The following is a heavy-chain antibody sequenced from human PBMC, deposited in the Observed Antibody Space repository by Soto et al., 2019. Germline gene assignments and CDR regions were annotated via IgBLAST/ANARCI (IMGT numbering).Heavy chain of an antibody. CDR1: GGSVSSGDYY. CDR2: IYYSGST. D-gene: IGHD3-3*01. Sequence: SETLSLTCTVSGGSVSSGDYYWSWIRQPPGKGLEWIGYIYYSGSTYYNPSLKSRVTISVDTSKNQFSLKLSSVTAADTAVYYCARGDDFWSGPNWFDPWGQGTLVTVSS. CDR3: ARGDDFWSGPNWFDP. V-gene: IGHV4-30-4*01. J-gene: IGHJ5*02.